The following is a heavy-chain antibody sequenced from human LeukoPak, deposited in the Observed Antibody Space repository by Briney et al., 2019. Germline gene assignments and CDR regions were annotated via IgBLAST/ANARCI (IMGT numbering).Heavy chain of an antibody. V-gene: IGHV6-1*01. D-gene: IGHD3-3*02. J-gene: IGHJ4*02. Sequence: SQTLSLTCAICGDRVSRNSATWNWIRQSPSRGLEWLGRTYYRSEWYYDYAVSVKSRITINPDTSKNQFSLQLNSVTPEDTAVYDCPSTHLYFDYWGQGTLVTVSS. CDR1: GDRVSRNSAT. CDR2: TYYRSEWYY. CDR3: PSTHLYFDY.